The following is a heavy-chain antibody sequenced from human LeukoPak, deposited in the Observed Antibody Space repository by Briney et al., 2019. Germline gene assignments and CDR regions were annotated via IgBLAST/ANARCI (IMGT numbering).Heavy chain of an antibody. CDR1: RFTFSNYV. V-gene: IGHV3-30*18. CDR2: ISYDGSDK. J-gene: IGHJ4*02. CDR3: AKGYSGSYYSPPIFDS. Sequence: GGSLRLSCAASRFTFSNYVMHWVRQAPGKGLEWVAVISYDGSDKYYADSVKGRFTISRDNSKNTLYLQMNSLRAEDMALYYCAKGYSGSYYSPPIFDSWGQGTLVTVSS. D-gene: IGHD1-26*01.